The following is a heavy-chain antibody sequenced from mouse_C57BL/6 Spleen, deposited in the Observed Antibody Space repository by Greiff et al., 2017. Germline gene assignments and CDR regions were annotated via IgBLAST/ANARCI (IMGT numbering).Heavy chain of an antibody. J-gene: IGHJ4*01. Sequence: VHLVESGPGLVAPSQSLSITCTVSGFSLTSYAISWVRQLPGKGLEWLGVIWTGGGTNYNSALKSRLSISKDNSKSQVFLKMNSLQTDDTARYYCARSTMITRYAMDYWGQGTSVTVSS. D-gene: IGHD2-4*01. CDR1: GFSLTSYA. V-gene: IGHV2-9-1*01. CDR3: ARSTMITRYAMDY. CDR2: IWTGGGT.